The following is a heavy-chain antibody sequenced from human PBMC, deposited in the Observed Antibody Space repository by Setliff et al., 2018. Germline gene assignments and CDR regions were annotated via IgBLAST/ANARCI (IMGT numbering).Heavy chain of an antibody. D-gene: IGHD2-21*02. J-gene: IGHJ2*01. CDR2: INSSGGSA. V-gene: IGHV1-46*01. CDR3: AKDGSDFYWYFDV. CDR1: GYTFTSYY. Sequence: ASVKVSCKASGYTFTSYYMYWVRQAPGQGLEWMGIINSSGGSASYAPQFQGRITMTRDTSTNTLYLQMNSLRHEDTAVYYCAKDGSDFYWYFDVWGRGTLVTVSS.